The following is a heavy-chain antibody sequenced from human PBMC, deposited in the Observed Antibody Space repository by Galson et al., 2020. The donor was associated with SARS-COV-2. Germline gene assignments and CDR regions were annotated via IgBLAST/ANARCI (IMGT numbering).Heavy chain of an antibody. D-gene: IGHD2-2*01. J-gene: IGHJ6*02. CDR3: ARGRVGVVPAPILGLGPYYDYYAMDV. CDR2: TNHSGRN. V-gene: IGHV4-34*01. Sequence: TSDPLSLTCAFYVGSFNEFSWRCVPQYPGKGMEWIGETNHSGRNTYSPAPKSRVTIAVDTSNKQFSLKVTSVTAAETGVYYCARGRVGVVPAPILGLGPYYDYYAMDVWGQGTTITVSS. CDR1: VGSFNEFS.